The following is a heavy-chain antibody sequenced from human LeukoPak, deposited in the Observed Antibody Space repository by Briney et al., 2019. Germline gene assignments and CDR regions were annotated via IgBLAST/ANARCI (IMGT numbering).Heavy chain of an antibody. V-gene: IGHV1-2*02. CDR1: GYTFTGYY. J-gene: IGHJ5*02. D-gene: IGHD5-12*01. Sequence: ASVKVSCKASGYTFTGYYMHWVRQAPGQGLEWMGWINPNSGGTNYAQKFQGRVTMTSDTSISTAFMELRRLRFDDTAVYYCARSASAYDWGWFDPWGQGTLVTVSS. CDR3: ARSASAYDWGWFDP. CDR2: INPNSGGT.